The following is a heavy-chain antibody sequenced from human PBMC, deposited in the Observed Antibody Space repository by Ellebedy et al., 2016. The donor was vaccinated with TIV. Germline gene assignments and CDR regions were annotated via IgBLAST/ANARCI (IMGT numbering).Heavy chain of an antibody. V-gene: IGHV3-21*01. J-gene: IGHJ6*03. D-gene: IGHD6-13*01. CDR2: ISSSSSYI. CDR1: GFTFSSYS. CDR3: ARDGTVSSSWYIYYYYMDV. Sequence: GESLKISXAASGFTFSSYSMNWVRQAPGKGLEWVSSISSSSSYIYYADSVKGRFTISRDNAKNSLYLQMNSLRAEDTAVYYCARDGTVSSSWYIYYYYMDVWGKGTTVTVSS.